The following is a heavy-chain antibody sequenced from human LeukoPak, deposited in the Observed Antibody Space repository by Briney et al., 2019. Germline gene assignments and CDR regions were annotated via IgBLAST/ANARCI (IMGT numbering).Heavy chain of an antibody. V-gene: IGHV3-23*01. CDR2: ISGSGGST. CDR3: AKDIVMGPRGPEYFQH. CDR1: GFTFSSYA. J-gene: IGHJ1*01. D-gene: IGHD3-16*01. Sequence: PGGSLRLSCAASGFTFSSYAMSWVRQAPGKGLEWVSAISGSGGSTYYADSVKGRFTISRDNSKNTLYLQMNSLRAEDTAVYYCAKDIVMGPRGPEYFQHWGQGTLVTVSS.